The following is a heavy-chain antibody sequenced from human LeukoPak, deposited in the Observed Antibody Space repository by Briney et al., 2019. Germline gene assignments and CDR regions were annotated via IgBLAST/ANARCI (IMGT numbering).Heavy chain of an antibody. CDR1: GGSISSSSYY. Sequence: SETLSLTCTVSGGSISSSSYYWAWVRQPPGKGLEWIGSIYYDGTTYFSPSLRSRVTISVDSSNNQFSLKLTSVTAADTAVYYCARTRRGSGGSVEDWGQGTQVTVSS. J-gene: IGHJ4*02. D-gene: IGHD6-19*01. V-gene: IGHV4-39*01. CDR2: IYYDGTT. CDR3: ARTRRGSGGSVED.